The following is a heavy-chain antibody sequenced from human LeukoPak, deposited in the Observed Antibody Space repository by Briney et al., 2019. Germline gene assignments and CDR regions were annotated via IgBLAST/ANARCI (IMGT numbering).Heavy chain of an antibody. Sequence: SETLSLTCSVSGGSIGTSYWSWIRQPPGKGLEWIGYIYYNGATNYNPSLKTRVTISVDTPKNQFSLKLKSVTASDTAVYYCARHYVFVSGGSSFDYWGLGILVTVSS. V-gene: IGHV4-59*08. CDR3: ARHYVFVSGGSSFDY. CDR1: GGSIGTSY. CDR2: IYYNGAT. D-gene: IGHD1-26*01. J-gene: IGHJ4*02.